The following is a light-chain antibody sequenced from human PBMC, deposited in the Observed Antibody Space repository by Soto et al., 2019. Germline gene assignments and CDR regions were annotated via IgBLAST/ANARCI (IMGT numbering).Light chain of an antibody. Sequence: DIQMTQSPSSLSASVGDRFSVTCLASQTVSKFVNWYQQKPGKVPTLLIFTTSTLHSGVPSRFSGSGSGTEFTLTINGLQPEDFATYYCQQTYTLPRTFAQGTKVDIK. V-gene: IGKV1-39*01. CDR1: QTVSKF. CDR2: TTS. CDR3: QQTYTLPRT. J-gene: IGKJ1*01.